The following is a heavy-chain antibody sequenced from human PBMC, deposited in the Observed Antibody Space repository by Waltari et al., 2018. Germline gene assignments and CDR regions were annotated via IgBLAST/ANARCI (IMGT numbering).Heavy chain of an antibody. CDR1: GFTFSSYW. V-gene: IGHV3-74*01. CDR3: ARVANYGDLAFDY. D-gene: IGHD4-17*01. J-gene: IGHJ4*02. CDR2: INSDGSST. Sequence: EVQLVESGGGLVQPGGSLRLSCAASGFTFSSYWMHWVRQAPGKGLVWVSRINSDGSSTSYADSVKGRFTISRDNAKTTLYLQMNSLRAEDTAVYYCARVANYGDLAFDYWGQGTLVTVSS.